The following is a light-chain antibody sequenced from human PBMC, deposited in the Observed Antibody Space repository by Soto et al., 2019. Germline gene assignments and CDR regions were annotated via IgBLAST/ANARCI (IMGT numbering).Light chain of an antibody. CDR3: IAYTASSTLGL. Sequence: QSALTQPASVSGSPGQPITISCTGTSSDIGGYDYVSWYQQHPGKAPKLLIYEVSYRPSGVSNRFSGSKSGSTASLTISGLQAEDEADYYCIAYTASSTLGLFGGGTQLTVL. CDR1: SSDIGGYDY. J-gene: IGLJ3*02. CDR2: EVS. V-gene: IGLV2-14*01.